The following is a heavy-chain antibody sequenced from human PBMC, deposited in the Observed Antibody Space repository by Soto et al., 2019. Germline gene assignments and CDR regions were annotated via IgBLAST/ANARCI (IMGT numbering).Heavy chain of an antibody. Sequence: PGGSLRLSCAASGFIFNTYWMHWVRQAPGKGLVWVGRIKSKTDGGTTDYAAPVKGRFTISRDDSKNTLYLQMNSLKTEDTAVYYCTTAEGYDSSGSLFDYWGQGTLVTVSS. CDR2: IKSKTDGGTT. CDR3: TTAEGYDSSGSLFDY. J-gene: IGHJ4*02. D-gene: IGHD3-22*01. CDR1: GFIFNTYW. V-gene: IGHV3-15*07.